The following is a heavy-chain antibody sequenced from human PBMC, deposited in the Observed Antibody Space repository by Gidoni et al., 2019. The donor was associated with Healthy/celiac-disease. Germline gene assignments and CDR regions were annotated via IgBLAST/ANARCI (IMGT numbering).Heavy chain of an antibody. Sequence: QLQLQESGPGLVKPSETLSLTCTVSGGYISSSSYYWGWIRPPPGTGLEWIGSIYYSGSTYYNPSLKSRVTISVDTSKNQFSLKLSSVTAADTAVYYCARLPYDYVWGSSVDPWGQGTLVTVSS. D-gene: IGHD3-16*01. CDR2: IYYSGST. CDR3: ARLPYDYVWGSSVDP. CDR1: GGYISSSSYY. J-gene: IGHJ5*02. V-gene: IGHV4-39*01.